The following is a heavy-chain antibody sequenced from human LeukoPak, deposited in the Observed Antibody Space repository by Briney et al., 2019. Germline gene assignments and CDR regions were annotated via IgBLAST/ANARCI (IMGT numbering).Heavy chain of an antibody. D-gene: IGHD3-10*01. J-gene: IGHJ3*02. CDR3: ARDRFGERFFDI. V-gene: IGHV4-30-4*08. CDR1: GGSISSGGYY. Sequence: PSETLSLTCTVSGGSISSGGYYWSWIRQPPGKGLEWIGYIYYGGRSYYNPSLQSRVTISVDTSKNQFSLKLNSVTAADTAVYYCARDRFGERFFDIWGQGTMVTVSS. CDR2: IYYGGRS.